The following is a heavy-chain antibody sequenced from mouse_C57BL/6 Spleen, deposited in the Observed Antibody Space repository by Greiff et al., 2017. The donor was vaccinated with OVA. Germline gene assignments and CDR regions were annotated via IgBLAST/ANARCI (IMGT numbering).Heavy chain of an antibody. D-gene: IGHD3-3*01. V-gene: IGHV1-15*01. CDR3: TGKGYYFDY. J-gene: IGHJ2*01. CDR1: GYTFTDYE. CDR2: IDPETGGT. Sequence: LVGPGASVTLSCKASGYTFTDYEMHWVKQTPVHGLEWIGAIDPETGGTAYNQKFKGKAILTADKSSSTAYMELRSLTSEDSAVYYCTGKGYYFDYWGQGTTLTVSS.